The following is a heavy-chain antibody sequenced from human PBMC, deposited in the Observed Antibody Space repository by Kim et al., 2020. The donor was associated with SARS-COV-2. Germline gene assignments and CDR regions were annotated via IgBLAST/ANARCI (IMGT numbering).Heavy chain of an antibody. CDR3: ASLSAGRYYDFWSGYPRAFDI. J-gene: IGHJ3*02. CDR2: ISAYNGNT. CDR1: GYTFTSYG. V-gene: IGHV1-18*01. D-gene: IGHD3-3*01. Sequence: ASVKVSCKASGYTFTSYGISWVRQAPGQGLEWMGWISAYNGNTNYAQKLQGRVTMTTDTSTSTAYMELRSLRSDDTAVYYCASLSAGRYYDFWSGYPRAFDIWGQGTMVTVSS.